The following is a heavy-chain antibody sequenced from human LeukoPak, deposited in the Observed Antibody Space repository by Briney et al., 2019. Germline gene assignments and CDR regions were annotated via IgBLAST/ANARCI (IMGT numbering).Heavy chain of an antibody. Sequence: PSETLSLTCTVSGASISSGLHYWNWIRQSAGKGLEWIGRFYISGSTDYNPSLKSRVTISVDTSKNQFSLKLSSVTAADTAVYYCARIEGAVRGVKIFDYWGQGTLVTVSS. J-gene: IGHJ4*02. D-gene: IGHD3-10*01. CDR1: GASISSGLHY. CDR2: FYISGST. V-gene: IGHV4-61*02. CDR3: ARIEGAVRGVKIFDY.